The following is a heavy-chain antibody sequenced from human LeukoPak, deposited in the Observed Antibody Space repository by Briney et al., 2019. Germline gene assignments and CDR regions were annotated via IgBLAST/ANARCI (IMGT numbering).Heavy chain of an antibody. CDR3: ARGRSAVAEKAETFDY. CDR1: GGSFSGYY. CDR2: INHSGST. J-gene: IGHJ4*02. V-gene: IGHV4-34*01. Sequence: PSETLSLTCAVYGGSFSGYYWSWIRQPPGKGLEWIGEINHSGSTNYNPSLKSRVTISVDTSKNQFSLKLSSVTAADTAVYYCARGRSAVAEKAETFDYWGQGTLVTVSS. D-gene: IGHD6-19*01.